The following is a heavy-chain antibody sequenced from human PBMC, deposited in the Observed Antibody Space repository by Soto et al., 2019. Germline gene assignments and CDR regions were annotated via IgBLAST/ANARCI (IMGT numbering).Heavy chain of an antibody. CDR2: ITTTSSTM. CDR1: GFIFSDYS. D-gene: IGHD4-4*01. Sequence: GESLKISCTPSGFIFSDYSMNWVRQAPGKGLEWISYITTTSSTMYYADSVKGRFTISRDNAKNSLYLQMNSLTAEDTAVYYCARSRDGYSFYFYYGMDGWGQGTTVTVSS. J-gene: IGHJ6*02. CDR3: ARSRDGYSFYFYYGMDG. V-gene: IGHV3-48*01.